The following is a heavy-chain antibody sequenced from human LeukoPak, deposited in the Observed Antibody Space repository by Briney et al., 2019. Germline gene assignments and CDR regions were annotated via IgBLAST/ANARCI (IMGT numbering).Heavy chain of an antibody. V-gene: IGHV3-30*18. J-gene: IGHJ6*02. CDR2: ISSDGTIK. Sequence: PGGSLRLSCAASGFTFSRYGMYWVRQAPGKGLEWVAVISSDGTIKYYADSVKGRFTISRDNSKNTLYLQMNSLRAEDTAVYYCAKDPIAVAGNNYYRMDVWGQGTTVSVSS. CDR3: AKDPIAVAGNNYYRMDV. D-gene: IGHD6-19*01. CDR1: GFTFSRYG.